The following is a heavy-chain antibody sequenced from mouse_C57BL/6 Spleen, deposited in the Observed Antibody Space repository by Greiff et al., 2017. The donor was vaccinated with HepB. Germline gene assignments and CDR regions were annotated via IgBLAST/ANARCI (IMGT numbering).Heavy chain of an antibody. CDR3: ARNQGYYSNYVNYFDY. Sequence: QVQLKESGPGLVQPSQSLSITCTVSGFSLTSYGVHWVRQSPGKGLEWLGVIWSGGSTDYNAAFISRLSISKDNSKSQVFFKMNSLQADDTAIYYCARNQGYYSNYVNYFDYWGQGTTLTVSS. V-gene: IGHV2-2*01. CDR2: IWSGGST. D-gene: IGHD2-5*01. CDR1: GFSLTSYG. J-gene: IGHJ2*01.